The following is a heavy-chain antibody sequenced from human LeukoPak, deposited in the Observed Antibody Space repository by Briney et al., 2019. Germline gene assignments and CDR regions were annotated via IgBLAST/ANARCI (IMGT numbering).Heavy chain of an antibody. D-gene: IGHD3-22*01. CDR2: ISAYNGNT. V-gene: IGHV1-18*01. J-gene: IGHJ4*02. CDR1: GYTFTSYG. CDR3: ARVYYDSSGYYPDYLFDY. Sequence: ASVKVSCKASGYTFTSYGISWVRQAPGQGLEWMGWISAYNGNTNYAQKLKGGVTMTTDTSTSTAYMELRSLRSDATAVYYCARVYYDSSGYYPDYLFDYWGQGTLVTVSS.